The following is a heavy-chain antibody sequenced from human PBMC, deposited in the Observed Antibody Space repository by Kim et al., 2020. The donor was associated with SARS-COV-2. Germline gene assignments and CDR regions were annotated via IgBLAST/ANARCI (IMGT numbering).Heavy chain of an antibody. J-gene: IGHJ6*01. Sequence: GGSLRLSCAASAFSIRSFGMHWVRQVPGKGLEWVAVVWYDESNKYYADSVKGRFTISRDNSKNTVYLQMNSLRAEDTAVYYCAREGDIYIEDDSYSGMDV. CDR3: AREGDIYIEDDSYSGMDV. V-gene: IGHV3-33*01. CDR2: VWYDESNK. CDR1: AFSIRSFG. D-gene: IGHD5-12*01.